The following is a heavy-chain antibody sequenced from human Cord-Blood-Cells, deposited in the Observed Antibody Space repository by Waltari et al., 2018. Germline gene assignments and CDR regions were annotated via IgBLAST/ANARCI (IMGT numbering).Heavy chain of an antibody. CDR3: ARRRADYYDSSGYYYFDY. CDR1: GYTFTSHG. V-gene: IGHV1-18*01. Sequence: QVQLVQSGAEVKKPGASVKVSCKASGYTFTSHGISWVRQAPGHGLEWMGWISAYNGNTNYAQKLQGRVTMTTDTSTSTAYMELRSLRSDDTAVYYCARRRADYYDSSGYYYFDYWGQGTLVTVSS. J-gene: IGHJ4*02. CDR2: ISAYNGNT. D-gene: IGHD3-22*01.